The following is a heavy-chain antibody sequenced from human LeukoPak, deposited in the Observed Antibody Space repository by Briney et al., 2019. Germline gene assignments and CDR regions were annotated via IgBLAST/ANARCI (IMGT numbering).Heavy chain of an antibody. V-gene: IGHV3-30-3*01. CDR2: ISYDGSNK. J-gene: IGHJ4*02. Sequence: GGSLRLSCAASGFTFSSYAMHWVRQAPGKGLEWVAVISYDGSNKYYADSVKGRFTISRDNSKNTLYLQMNSLRAEDTAVYYCVRTALNGEDYDILTAFDYWGQGTLVTVSS. CDR1: GFTFSSYA. CDR3: VRTALNGEDYDILTAFDY. D-gene: IGHD3-9*01.